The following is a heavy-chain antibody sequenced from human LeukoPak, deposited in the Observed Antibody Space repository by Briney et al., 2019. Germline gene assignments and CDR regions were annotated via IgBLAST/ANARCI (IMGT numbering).Heavy chain of an antibody. Sequence: PGGSLRLSCAASGFTFSSYAMSWVRQAPGKGLEWVAVIWYDGSNKYYADSVKGRFTISRDNSKNTLYLQMNSLRAEDTAVYYCARGRDSEYYFDYWGQGTLVTVSS. J-gene: IGHJ4*02. CDR2: IWYDGSNK. V-gene: IGHV3-33*08. CDR1: GFTFSSYA. D-gene: IGHD1-26*01. CDR3: ARGRDSEYYFDY.